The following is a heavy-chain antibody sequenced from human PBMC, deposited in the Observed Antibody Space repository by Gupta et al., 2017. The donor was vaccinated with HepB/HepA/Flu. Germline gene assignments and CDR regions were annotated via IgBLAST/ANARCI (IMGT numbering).Heavy chain of an antibody. Sequence: QLQLQESCPGLVKPSQTLSLTCAVSGGSISRGRYYWSWIRQHPGKDLEWIGDIFYSGTTYLNPSLRSRVTISLDTSKNQFSLKLSSVTAADTAVYYCASSPTPPNDDLWSSPFDYWGQGTLVTVSS. J-gene: IGHJ4*02. D-gene: IGHD3-3*01. CDR1: GGSISRGRYY. CDR2: IFYSGTT. V-gene: IGHV4-31*11. CDR3: ASSPTPPNDDLWSSPFDY.